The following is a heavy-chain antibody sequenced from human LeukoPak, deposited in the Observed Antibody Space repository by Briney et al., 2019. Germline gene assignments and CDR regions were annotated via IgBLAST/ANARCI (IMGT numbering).Heavy chain of an antibody. Sequence: GGSLRLSCAASGFTFSSYAMSWVRQAPGKGLEWVSVISNSGGSTYYADSVKGRFTISRDNSRNTLYMQMNSLRAEDTAVYYCAKGPTSVTTRWFDPWGQGTLVTVSS. V-gene: IGHV3-23*01. J-gene: IGHJ5*02. CDR1: GFTFSSYA. CDR2: ISNSGGST. CDR3: AKGPTSVTTRWFDP. D-gene: IGHD4-17*01.